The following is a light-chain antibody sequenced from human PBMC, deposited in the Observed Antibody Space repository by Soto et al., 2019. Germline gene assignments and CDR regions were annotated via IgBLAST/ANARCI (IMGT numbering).Light chain of an antibody. J-gene: IGLJ3*02. V-gene: IGLV2-14*03. CDR2: NVS. Sequence: QSALTQPASVSGSPGQSITISCTGTSSDVGGYNYVSWYQHHPGKAPKLFIYNVSDRPSGVSNRFSGSKSGNTASLTISGLQAEDEAAYYCNSYTTISTLVFGGGTKLSVL. CDR3: NSYTTISTLV. CDR1: SSDVGGYNY.